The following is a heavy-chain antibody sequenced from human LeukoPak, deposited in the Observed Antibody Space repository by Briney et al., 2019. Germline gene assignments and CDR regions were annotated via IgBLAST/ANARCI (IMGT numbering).Heavy chain of an antibody. D-gene: IGHD4-23*01. Sequence: GGSLRLSCSASGFSFSSYAMHWVRQAPGKGLECLSAISSNGGTTYYGDSVKGRFTISRDNSKNTLYLQMSSLRAEDTAVYYCVKGGGNSRPYFFDYWGQGTLITVSS. V-gene: IGHV3-64D*09. J-gene: IGHJ4*02. CDR2: ISSNGGTT. CDR1: GFSFSSYA. CDR3: VKGGGNSRPYFFDY.